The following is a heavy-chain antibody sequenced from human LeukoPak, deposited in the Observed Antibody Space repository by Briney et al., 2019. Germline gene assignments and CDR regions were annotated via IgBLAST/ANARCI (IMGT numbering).Heavy chain of an antibody. CDR3: AKDPDCSGGSCGWFDP. V-gene: IGHV4-4*02. Sequence: PSGTLSLTCAVSGGSISSSNWWSWVRQPPGKGLEWIGEIYHSGSTNYNPSLKSRVTISVDKSKNQFSMKLSSMTAADTAVYYCAKDPDCSGGSCGWFDPWGQGTLVTVSS. D-gene: IGHD2-15*01. CDR1: GGSISSSNW. CDR2: IYHSGST. J-gene: IGHJ5*02.